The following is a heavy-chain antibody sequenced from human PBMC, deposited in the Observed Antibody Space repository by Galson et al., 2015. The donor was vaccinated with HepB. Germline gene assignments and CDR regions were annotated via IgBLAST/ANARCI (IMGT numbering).Heavy chain of an antibody. D-gene: IGHD3-10*01. CDR3: ARARGDVMVRGVTSFDP. V-gene: IGHV4-31*03. Sequence: TLSLTCTVSGGSISSGGYYWSWIRQHPGKGLEWIGYIYYSGSTYYNPSLKSRVTISVDTSKNQFSLKLSSVTAADTAVYYCARARGDVMVRGVTSFDPWGQGTLVTVSS. J-gene: IGHJ5*02. CDR1: GGSISSGGYY. CDR2: IYYSGST.